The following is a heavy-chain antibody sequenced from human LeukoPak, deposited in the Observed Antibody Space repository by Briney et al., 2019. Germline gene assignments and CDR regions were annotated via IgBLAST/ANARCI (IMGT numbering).Heavy chain of an antibody. V-gene: IGHV3-23*01. D-gene: IGHD1-7*01. CDR1: GFTFSSYA. CDR3: ARDLNGNYHSLWNY. J-gene: IGHJ4*02. Sequence: GGSLRLSCAASGFTFSSYAMSWVRQAPGKGLEWVSAISGSGGSTYYADSVKGRFTISRDNSKNTLYLQMNSLRAEDTAVYHCARDLNGNYHSLWNYWGQGTLVTVTS. CDR2: ISGSGGST.